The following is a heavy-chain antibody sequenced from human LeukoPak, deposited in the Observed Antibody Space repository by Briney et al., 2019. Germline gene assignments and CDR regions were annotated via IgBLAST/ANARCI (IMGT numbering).Heavy chain of an antibody. D-gene: IGHD3-22*01. CDR3: ARAYYDSSGYYPL. Sequence: ASVKVSCKASGYPFSNYDINWVRQATGQGLEWMGWMNPNSGNTGYAQKFQGRVTMTRNTSISTAYMELSSLRSEDTAVYYCARAYYDSSGYYPLWGQGTLVTVSS. CDR1: GYPFSNYD. CDR2: MNPNSGNT. V-gene: IGHV1-8*01. J-gene: IGHJ4*02.